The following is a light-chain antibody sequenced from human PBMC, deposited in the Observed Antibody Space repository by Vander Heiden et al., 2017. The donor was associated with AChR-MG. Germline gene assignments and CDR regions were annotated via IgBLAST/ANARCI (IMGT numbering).Light chain of an antibody. CDR2: DAS. J-gene: IGKJ1*01. V-gene: IGKV1-5*01. CDR1: QSISSW. CDR3: QQYNSYSWT. Sequence: DIQMTQSPSTLSASVGDRVTITCRASQSISSWLAWYQQKPGKAPKLLIYDASSLESGVPSRFSGSASGTEFTLTISSLQPDDFATYYCQQYNSYSWTFGQATKVEIK.